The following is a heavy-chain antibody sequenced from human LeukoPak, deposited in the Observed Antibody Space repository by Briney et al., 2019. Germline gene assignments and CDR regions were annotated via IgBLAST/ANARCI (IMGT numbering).Heavy chain of an antibody. CDR3: ARDQEGFDY. CDR2: IYPRDGST. Sequence: ASVKVSCKASGYTFTSNYIHWVRQAPGQGLEWMGMIYPRDGSTSYAQKLQGRVTVTRDTSTSTVHLELSGLRSEDTAVYYCARDQEGFDYWGQGTLVTVSS. CDR1: GYTFTSNY. V-gene: IGHV1-46*01. J-gene: IGHJ4*02.